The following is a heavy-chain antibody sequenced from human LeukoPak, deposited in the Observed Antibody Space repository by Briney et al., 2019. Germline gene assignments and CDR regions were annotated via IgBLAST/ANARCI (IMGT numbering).Heavy chain of an antibody. J-gene: IGHJ3*02. CDR3: ARKYFYDSSGYSADAFDI. V-gene: IGHV1-69*01. CDR2: IIPIFGTA. Sequence: SVKVSCKASGGTFSSYAISWVRQAPGQGLEWMGGIIPIFGTANYAQKFQGRVTITADESTSTAYMELSSLRSEDTAVYYCARKYFYDSSGYSADAFDIWGQGTMVTVSS. CDR1: GGTFSSYA. D-gene: IGHD3-22*01.